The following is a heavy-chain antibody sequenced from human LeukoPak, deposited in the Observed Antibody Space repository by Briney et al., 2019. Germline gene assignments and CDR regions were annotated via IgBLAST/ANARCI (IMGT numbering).Heavy chain of an antibody. J-gene: IGHJ3*02. CDR2: INPSGGST. CDR1: GYTFTIYY. CDR3: ARGFGIAAAGSRGKGVFDI. D-gene: IGHD6-13*01. Sequence: EASVKVSCKASGYTFTIYYMHWVRQAPGQGLEWMGIINPSGGSTSYAQKFQGRVTMTRDTSTSTVYVELSSLRSEDTAVYYCARGFGIAAAGSRGKGVFDIWGQGTMVTVSS. V-gene: IGHV1-46*01.